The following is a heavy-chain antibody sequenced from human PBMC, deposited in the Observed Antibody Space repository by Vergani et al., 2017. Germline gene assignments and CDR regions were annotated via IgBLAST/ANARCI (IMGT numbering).Heavy chain of an antibody. V-gene: IGHV3-21*01. D-gene: IGHD2/OR15-2a*01. Sequence: EVQMVESGGGLVKPGGSLRLSCVASGFTFSHYSMNWVRQAPGKGLEWVSSISGNNEDVYYADSVKGRLTIYRDNAKNSRYLDMSSLRAEDTAVYYCVREVRVSRTWGQGTLVAVSS. CDR1: GFTFSHYS. J-gene: IGHJ3*01. CDR3: VREVRVSRT. CDR2: ISGNNEDV.